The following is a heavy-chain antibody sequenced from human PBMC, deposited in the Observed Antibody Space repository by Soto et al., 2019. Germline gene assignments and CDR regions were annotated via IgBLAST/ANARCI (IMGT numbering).Heavy chain of an antibody. CDR3: AGTRGYCSGGSCPTFVDY. J-gene: IGHJ4*02. Sequence: SETLSLTCTVSGGSISSYYWSWIRQPPGKGLEWIGYIYYSGSTNYNPSLKSRVTISVDTSKNQFSLKLSSVTAADTAVYYCAGTRGYCSGGSCPTFVDYWGQGTLVTVSS. CDR1: GGSISSYY. CDR2: IYYSGST. D-gene: IGHD2-15*01. V-gene: IGHV4-59*01.